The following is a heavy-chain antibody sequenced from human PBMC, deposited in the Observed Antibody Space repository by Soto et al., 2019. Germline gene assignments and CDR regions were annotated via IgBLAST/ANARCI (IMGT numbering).Heavy chain of an antibody. J-gene: IGHJ4*02. V-gene: IGHV3-21*06. CDR3: AREGSYDSRGHYIQAFCY. CDR1: GFNFGSYT. Sequence: PGGSLRLSCATSGFNFGSYTMHWVRQAPGKGLEWVSSLSTSRTYIYYADSVKGRFTISRDNAKNSLYLQMNSLRAEDTAVYYCAREGSYDSRGHYIQAFCYWGQGTPVTVSS. CDR2: LSTSRTYI. D-gene: IGHD3-16*01.